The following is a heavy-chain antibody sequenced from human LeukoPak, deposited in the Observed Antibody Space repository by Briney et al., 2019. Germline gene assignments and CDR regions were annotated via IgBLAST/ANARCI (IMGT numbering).Heavy chain of an antibody. J-gene: IGHJ4*02. CDR1: GFTFSSYE. D-gene: IGHD1-26*01. CDR2: ISYDGNNR. V-gene: IGHV3-30*03. Sequence: GGSLRLSCAASGFTFSSYEMNWVRQAPGKGLEWVAVISYDGNNRYYADSVKGRFTISRDDSRSTLFLQMNSLGAEDTALYFCARDQTVGVTTGGYCDSWGQGTLVTVSS. CDR3: ARDQTVGVTTGGYCDS.